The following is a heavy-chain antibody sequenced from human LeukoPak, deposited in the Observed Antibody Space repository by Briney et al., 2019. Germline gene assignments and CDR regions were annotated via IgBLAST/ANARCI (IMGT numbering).Heavy chain of an antibody. CDR2: ISGSGSST. Sequence: GGSLRLSCAASGFTFSSYAMSWVRQAPGKRLEWVSAISGSGSSTYYADSVKGRLTISRDNSKNTLYLQMNSLRAEGTAVYYCAKDSKKLWFGELTLDYWGQGTLVTVSS. J-gene: IGHJ4*02. D-gene: IGHD3-10*01. V-gene: IGHV3-23*01. CDR1: GFTFSSYA. CDR3: AKDSKKLWFGELTLDY.